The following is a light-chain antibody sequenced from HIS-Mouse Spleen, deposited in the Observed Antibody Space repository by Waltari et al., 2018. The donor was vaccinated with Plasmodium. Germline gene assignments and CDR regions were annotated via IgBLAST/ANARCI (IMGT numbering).Light chain of an antibody. J-gene: IGLJ1*01. V-gene: IGLV3-25*03. CDR2: KDS. CDR1: ALPKQY. CDR3: QSADSSGTYV. Sequence: SYELTQPPSVSVSPGQTARITCSGDALPKQYAYWYQQQPGKAPVLVIYKDSGRPSGIPGRFSGSSSGTTFTLTISGVQAEDEADYYCQSADSSGTYVFGTGTKVTVL.